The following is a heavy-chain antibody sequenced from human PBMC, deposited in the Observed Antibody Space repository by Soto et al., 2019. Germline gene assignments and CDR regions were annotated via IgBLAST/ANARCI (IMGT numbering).Heavy chain of an antibody. J-gene: IGHJ4*02. CDR2: INPNSGGT. CDR1: GYTFTGDY. Sequence: QVQLVQSGAEVKKPGASVKVSCKASGYTFTGDYMHWVRQAPGQGLEWMGWINPNSGGTNYAQKFQGRVTMTRDTSISTAYMELSRLRSDDTAVYYCARGVPYDFWSSHYYFDYWGQGTLVTVSS. V-gene: IGHV1-2*02. CDR3: ARGVPYDFWSSHYYFDY. D-gene: IGHD3-3*01.